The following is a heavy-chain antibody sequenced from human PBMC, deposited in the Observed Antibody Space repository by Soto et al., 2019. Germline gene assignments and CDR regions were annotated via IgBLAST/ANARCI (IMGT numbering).Heavy chain of an antibody. Sequence: ASVKVSCKASGYTFTSYDINWVRQATGQGLEWMGWMNPNSGNTGYAQKFQGRVTMTRNTSISTAYMELSSLRSEDTAVYYCARGDIGTMVYASYYFDYWGLGTLVTVSS. CDR3: ARGDIGTMVYASYYFDY. J-gene: IGHJ4*02. V-gene: IGHV1-8*01. D-gene: IGHD2-8*01. CDR1: GYTFTSYD. CDR2: MNPNSGNT.